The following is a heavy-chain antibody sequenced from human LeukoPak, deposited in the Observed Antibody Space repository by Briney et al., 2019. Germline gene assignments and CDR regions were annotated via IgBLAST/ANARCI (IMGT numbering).Heavy chain of an antibody. Sequence: ASVKVSCKPSGYTFTGYYMHWVRQAPGLGLEWMGWINPNSGDTNYAQKFQGRVTMTRDTSISTAYMELSRLRSDDTAVYYCAREQDIGMVSALDYWGQGTMVTVSS. CDR2: INPNSGDT. CDR1: GYTFTGYY. V-gene: IGHV1-2*02. CDR3: AREQDIGMVSALDY. D-gene: IGHD5-18*01. J-gene: IGHJ4*02.